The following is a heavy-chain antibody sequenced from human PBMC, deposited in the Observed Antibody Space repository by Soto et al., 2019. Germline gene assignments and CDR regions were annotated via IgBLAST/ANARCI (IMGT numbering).Heavy chain of an antibody. CDR1: GGSISSSSYY. CDR3: ASQRYCSGGSCYYLDY. Sequence: PSETLSLTCTVSGGSISSSSYYWGWIRQPPGKGLEWIGSIYYSGSTYYNPSLKSRVTISVDTSKNQFSLKLSSVTAADTAVYYCASQRYCSGGSCYYLDYWGQGPLVTVSS. V-gene: IGHV4-39*01. CDR2: IYYSGST. D-gene: IGHD2-15*01. J-gene: IGHJ4*02.